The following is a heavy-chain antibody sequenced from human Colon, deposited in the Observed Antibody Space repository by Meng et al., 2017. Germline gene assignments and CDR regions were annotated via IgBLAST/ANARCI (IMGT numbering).Heavy chain of an antibody. J-gene: IGHJ4*02. D-gene: IGHD3-10*01. CDR2: IGTAGDT. Sequence: GGSLRLSCAASGFTFSSYDMHWVRQATGKGLEWVSAIGTAGDTYYPGSVKGRFTISRENAKNSLYLQMNSLRAGDTAVYYCARRSFGFNFDYWGQGTLVTVSS. V-gene: IGHV3-13*01. CDR3: ARRSFGFNFDY. CDR1: GFTFSSYD.